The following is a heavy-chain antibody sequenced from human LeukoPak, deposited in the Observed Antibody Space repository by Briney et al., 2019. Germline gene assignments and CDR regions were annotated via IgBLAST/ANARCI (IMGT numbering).Heavy chain of an antibody. CDR3: ARDNRQSGYDYSYYYYGMDV. D-gene: IGHD5-12*01. V-gene: IGHV4-39*07. CDR1: GGSISSSSYY. J-gene: IGHJ6*02. Sequence: SETLSLTCTVSGGSISSSSYYWGWIRQPPGKGLEWIGCIYYSGSTYYNPSLKSRVTISVDTSKNQFSLKLSSVTAADTAVYYCARDNRQSGYDYSYYYYGMDVWGQGTTVTVSS. CDR2: IYYSGST.